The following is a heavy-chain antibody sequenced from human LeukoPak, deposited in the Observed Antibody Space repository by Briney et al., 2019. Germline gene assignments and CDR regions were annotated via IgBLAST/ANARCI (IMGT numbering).Heavy chain of an antibody. CDR2: IYYSGST. V-gene: IGHV4-39*01. J-gene: IGHJ4*02. D-gene: IGHD1-1*01. Sequence: SETLSLTCTVSGGSISSSSYYWGWIRQPPGKGLEWIGSIYYSGSTYYNPSLKSRVTISVDTSKNQFSLKLSSVTAADTAVYYCAGRPGYDKTTGNTDYWGQGTLVTVSS. CDR1: GGSISSSSYY. CDR3: AGRPGYDKTTGNTDY.